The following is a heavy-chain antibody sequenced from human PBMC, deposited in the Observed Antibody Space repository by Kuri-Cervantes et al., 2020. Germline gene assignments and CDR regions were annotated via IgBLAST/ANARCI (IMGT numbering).Heavy chain of an antibody. J-gene: IGHJ4*02. D-gene: IGHD3-10*01. V-gene: IGHV3-74*01. CDR2: IDNDGSNA. CDR1: GLTFRNHW. CDR3: AKEPSVRGVLPYYLDY. Sequence: GESLKISCAASGLTFRNHWMYWVRQAPGKGLEWVSQIDNDGSNANYADPVKGRFTISRDNAKDMVYLQMNSLSAEDTAVYYCAKEPSVRGVLPYYLDYWGQGTLVTVSS.